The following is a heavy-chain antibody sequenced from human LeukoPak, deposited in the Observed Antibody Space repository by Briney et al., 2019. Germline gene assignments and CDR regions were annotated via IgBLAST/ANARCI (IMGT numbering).Heavy chain of an antibody. V-gene: IGHV3-48*01. CDR3: ARGGDY. D-gene: IGHD3-10*01. CDR1: GFTFRSYW. Sequence: PGGSLRLSCAASGFTFRSYWMSWVRQAPGKGLEWVSHISSRSTTIYYAGSVKGRFTISRDDAKNSVYLQMNSLRAEDTAVYYCARGGDYWGQGTLVTVSS. J-gene: IGHJ4*02. CDR2: ISSRSTTI.